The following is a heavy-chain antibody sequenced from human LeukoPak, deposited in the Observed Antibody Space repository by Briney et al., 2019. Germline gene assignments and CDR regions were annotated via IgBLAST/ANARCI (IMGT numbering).Heavy chain of an antibody. Sequence: ASVKVSCKASVYTFTGYYMHWVRQAPGQGLEWMGWINPNSGGTNYAQKFQGRVTMTRDTSISTAYMELSGLRSDDTAVYYCASLEISGYSSSWYDYWGQGTLVTVSS. CDR3: ASLEISGYSSSWYDY. D-gene: IGHD6-13*01. CDR2: INPNSGGT. J-gene: IGHJ4*02. V-gene: IGHV1-2*02. CDR1: VYTFTGYY.